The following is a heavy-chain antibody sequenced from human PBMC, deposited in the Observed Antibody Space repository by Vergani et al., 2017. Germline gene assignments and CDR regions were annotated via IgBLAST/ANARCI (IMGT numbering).Heavy chain of an antibody. V-gene: IGHV4-39*01. J-gene: IGHJ2*01. CDR2: INYVGRP. CDR3: AGGRGDNCYFDL. CDR1: GGPINPSSSF. Sequence: QLQLQESGPGLVKPSETLSLICTVSGGPINPSSSFWGRLRQSPGKGLEWIGSINYVGRPYYIPSLQSRATVFVDTSKNQFALNLTAVTAADPAVNYCAGGRGDNCYFDLWGRGTLVTVSS. D-gene: IGHD3-16*01.